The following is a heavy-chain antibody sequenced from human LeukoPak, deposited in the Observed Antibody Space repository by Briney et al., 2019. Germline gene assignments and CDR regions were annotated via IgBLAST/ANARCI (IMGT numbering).Heavy chain of an antibody. D-gene: IGHD1-26*01. V-gene: IGHV1-3*01. CDR3: ARSPRPYSGSFPLFDY. CDR2: INAGNGNT. CDR1: GYTFTSYA. J-gene: IGHJ4*02. Sequence: ASVKVSCKASGYTFTSYAMHWVRQAPGQRLEWMGWINAGNGNTKYSQKFQGRVTITRGTSASTAYMELNSLRSEDTAVYYCARSPRPYSGSFPLFDYWGQGTLVTASS.